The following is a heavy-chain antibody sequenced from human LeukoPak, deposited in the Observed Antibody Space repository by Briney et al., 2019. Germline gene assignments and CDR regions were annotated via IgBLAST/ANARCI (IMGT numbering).Heavy chain of an antibody. V-gene: IGHV3-23*01. Sequence: PGGSLRLSCGASSFTFSSYVMSWVRQAPGKGLEWVSTVSTTGGSTYYADSVKGRFTISRDNSKNTLHLQMNTLSPEDTAVYCCARDSLALDYWGQGTQVPVSS. CDR1: SFTFSSYV. CDR2: VSTTGGST. J-gene: IGHJ4*02. D-gene: IGHD2-21*01. CDR3: ARDSLALDY.